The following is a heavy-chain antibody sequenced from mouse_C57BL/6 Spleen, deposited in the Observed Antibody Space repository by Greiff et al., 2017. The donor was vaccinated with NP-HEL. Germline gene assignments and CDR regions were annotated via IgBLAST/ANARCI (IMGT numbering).Heavy chain of an antibody. D-gene: IGHD1-1*01. V-gene: IGHV14-2*01. CDR1: GFNIKDYY. J-gene: IGHJ2*01. CDR3: ARQDYGSSLPYFDY. CDR2: IDPEDGEN. Sequence: VQLKESGAELVKPGASVKLSCTASGFNIKDYYMHWVKQRTEQGLEWIGRIDPEDGENKYAPKFQGKATIPADTSSNTAYLQLSSMTSEDTAVYYCARQDYGSSLPYFDYWGQGTTLTVSS.